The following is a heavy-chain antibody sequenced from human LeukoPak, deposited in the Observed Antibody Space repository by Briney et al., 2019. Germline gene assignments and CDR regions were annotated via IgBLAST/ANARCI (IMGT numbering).Heavy chain of an antibody. D-gene: IGHD5-18*01. CDR3: ARDLGRNSYGFFLWFDP. CDR1: GGSFSGYY. CDR2: INHSGST. V-gene: IGHV4-34*01. J-gene: IGHJ5*02. Sequence: SETLSLTCAVYGGSFSGYYWSWIRQPPGKGLEWIGEINHSGSTNYNPSLKSRVTISVDTSKNQFSLKLSSVTAADTAVYYCARDLGRNSYGFFLWFDPWGQGTLVTVSS.